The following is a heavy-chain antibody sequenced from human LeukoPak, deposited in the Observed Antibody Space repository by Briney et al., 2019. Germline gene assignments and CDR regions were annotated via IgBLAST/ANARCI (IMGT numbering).Heavy chain of an antibody. Sequence: SETLSLTCNVSGDSIRSNSYYWGWIRQPPGKGLEWIGSIYYSGSTYYNPSLKSRVTISVDTSKNQFSLKLSSVTAADTAVYYCARGTMVRGVIFSYWGQGTLVTVSS. CDR3: ARGTMVRGVIFSY. CDR1: GDSIRSNSYY. V-gene: IGHV4-39*07. J-gene: IGHJ4*02. CDR2: IYYSGST. D-gene: IGHD3-10*01.